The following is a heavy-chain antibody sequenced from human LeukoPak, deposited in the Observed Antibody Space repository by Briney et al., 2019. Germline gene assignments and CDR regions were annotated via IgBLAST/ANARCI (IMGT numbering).Heavy chain of an antibody. CDR1: GGSFSGYY. CDR3: ASYQKWFKRWFDP. Sequence: SETLSLTCAVYGGSFSGYYWSWIRQPPGKGLEWIGEINHSGGTNYNPSLKSRVTISVDTSKNQFSLKLSSVTAADTAVYYCASYQKWFKRWFDPWGQGTLVTVSS. J-gene: IGHJ5*02. D-gene: IGHD3-22*01. V-gene: IGHV4-34*01. CDR2: INHSGGT.